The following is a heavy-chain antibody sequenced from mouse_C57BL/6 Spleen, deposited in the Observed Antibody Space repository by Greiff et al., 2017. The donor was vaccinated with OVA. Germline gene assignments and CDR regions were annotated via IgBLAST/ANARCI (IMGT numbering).Heavy chain of an antibody. Sequence: VQLQQPGAELVRPGSSVKLSCKASGYTFTSYWMHWVKQRPIQGLEWIGNIDPSDSETHYNQKFKDKATLTVDKSSSTAYMQLSSLTSEDSAVYYCARDYYYGSMNAMDYWGQGTSVTVSS. CDR2: IDPSDSET. J-gene: IGHJ4*01. CDR3: ARDYYYGSMNAMDY. CDR1: GYTFTSYW. D-gene: IGHD1-1*01. V-gene: IGHV1-52*01.